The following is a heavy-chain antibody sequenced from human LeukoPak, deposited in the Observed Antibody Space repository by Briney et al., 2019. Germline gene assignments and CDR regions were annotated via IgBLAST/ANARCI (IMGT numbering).Heavy chain of an antibody. CDR1: GYTFTSYY. CDR2: INPSGGST. J-gene: IGHJ5*02. Sequence: ASVKVSCKASGYTFTSYYMHWVRRAPGQGLEWMGIINPSGGSTSYAQKFQGRVTMTTDTSTRTAYMELRSLRSDDTAVYYCARDSMPTRGVRRGFDPWGQGTLVTVSS. V-gene: IGHV1-46*01. CDR3: ARDSMPTRGVRRGFDP. D-gene: IGHD3-10*01.